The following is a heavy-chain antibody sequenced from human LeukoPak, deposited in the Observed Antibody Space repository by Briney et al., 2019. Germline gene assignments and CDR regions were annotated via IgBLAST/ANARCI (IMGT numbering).Heavy chain of an antibody. CDR3: ARIYPFWSGPYSTSYYFDN. D-gene: IGHD3-3*01. V-gene: IGHV4-59*11. CDR2: IYYSGST. Sequence: SETLSLTCTVSGGSMSSHYWSWIRQPPGKGLEWIGYIYYSGSTNYNPFLKSRIAISVDTSKNQFSLKLSSVTAADTAVYYCARIYPFWSGPYSTSYYFDNWGQGTLVAVSS. CDR1: GGSMSSHY. J-gene: IGHJ4*02.